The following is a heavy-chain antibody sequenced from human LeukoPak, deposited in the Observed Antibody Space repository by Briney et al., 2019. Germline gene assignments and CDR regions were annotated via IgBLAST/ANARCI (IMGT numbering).Heavy chain of an antibody. CDR1: GGTFSSYA. CDR2: IIPIFGTA. D-gene: IGHD3-10*01. J-gene: IGHJ6*02. V-gene: IGHV1-69*13. Sequence: SVKVSCKASGGTFSSYAISWVRQAPGQGLEWMGGIIPIFGTANYAQKFQGRVTITADESTSTAYMELSSLRSEDTAVHYCASDYYGSGSYNYYYYGMDVWGQGTTVTVSS. CDR3: ASDYYGSGSYNYYYYGMDV.